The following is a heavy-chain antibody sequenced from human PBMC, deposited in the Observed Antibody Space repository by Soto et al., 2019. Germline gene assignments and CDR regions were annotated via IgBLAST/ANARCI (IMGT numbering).Heavy chain of an antibody. CDR1: GFTFSSHG. V-gene: IGHV3-33*01. CDR2: IWYDGSNK. J-gene: IGHJ6*02. CDR3: ARDREYSSSPNYYYYGMDV. Sequence: PGGSLRLSCAASGFTFSSHGMHWVRQAPGKGLEWVAVIWYDGSNKYYADSVKGRFTISRDNSKNTLYLQMNSLRAEDTAVYYCARDREYSSSPNYYYYGMDVWGQGTTVTVSS. D-gene: IGHD6-6*01.